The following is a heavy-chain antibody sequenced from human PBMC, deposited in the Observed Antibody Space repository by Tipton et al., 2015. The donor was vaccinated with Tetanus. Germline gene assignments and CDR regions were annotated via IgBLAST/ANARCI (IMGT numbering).Heavy chain of an antibody. D-gene: IGHD3-22*01. Sequence: GSLRLSCAASGSSVSGYSMNWVRQAPGKGLEWVSSISSSSNYIYYADSVKGRVTISRDNAKNSLYLQMNSLRAEDTAVYYCATEGFHNSGYYSVTLFFDNWGQGTLVTVSS. V-gene: IGHV3-21*01. CDR2: ISSSSNYI. CDR3: ATEGFHNSGYYSVTLFFDN. CDR1: GSSVSGYS. J-gene: IGHJ4*02.